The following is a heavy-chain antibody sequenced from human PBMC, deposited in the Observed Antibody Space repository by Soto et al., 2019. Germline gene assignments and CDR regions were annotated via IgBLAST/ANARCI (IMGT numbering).Heavy chain of an antibody. CDR2: IYYSGST. CDR3: ARGVVYDFWSGYYPDAFDI. V-gene: IGHV4-59*08. Sequence: SETLSLTCTVSGGSISSYYWSWIRQPPGKGLEWIGYIYYSGSTNYNPSLKSRVTISVDTSKNQFSLKLSSVTAADTAVYYCARGVVYDFWSGYYPDAFDIWGQGTMVTVSS. J-gene: IGHJ3*02. D-gene: IGHD3-3*01. CDR1: GGSISSYY.